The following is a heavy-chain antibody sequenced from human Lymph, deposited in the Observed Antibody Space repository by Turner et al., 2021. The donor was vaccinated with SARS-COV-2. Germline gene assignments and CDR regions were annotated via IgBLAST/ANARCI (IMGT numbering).Heavy chain of an antibody. D-gene: IGHD3-3*01. Sequence: QVQLVESGGGVVQPGRSLRLSCAASGFTFSSYCMHWVRQAPGKGLEWVAVISYDGSNKYYADSVKGRFTISRDNTKKTLYLQMNSLRAEDTAVYYCAKVRSIFGVVIGGMDVWGQGTTVTVSS. CDR2: ISYDGSNK. CDR3: AKVRSIFGVVIGGMDV. V-gene: IGHV3-30*18. J-gene: IGHJ6*02. CDR1: GFTFSSYC.